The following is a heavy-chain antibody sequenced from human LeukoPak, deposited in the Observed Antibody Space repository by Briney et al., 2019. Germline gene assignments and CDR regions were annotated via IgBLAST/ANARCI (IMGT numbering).Heavy chain of an antibody. CDR3: ARDSYWLGGTIGAFDI. CDR1: GFSFSSST. D-gene: IGHD3-10*01. V-gene: IGHV3-21*01. J-gene: IGHJ3*02. CDR2: ISSSGSSI. Sequence: GGSLRLSCAASGFSFSSSTMNWVRQAPGRGLEWVSSISSSGSSIYYADSVKGRFTISRDNAKNSLFLQINSLRAEDTAVYYCARDSYWLGGTIGAFDIWGQGTMVTVSS.